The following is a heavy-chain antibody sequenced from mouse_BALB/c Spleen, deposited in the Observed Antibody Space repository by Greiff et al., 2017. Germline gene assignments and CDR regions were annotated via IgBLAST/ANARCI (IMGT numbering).Heavy chain of an antibody. CDR2: ISSGGST. J-gene: IGHJ2*01. V-gene: IGHV5-6-5*01. CDR3: AKGGSYYDYDRGYFDY. D-gene: IGHD2-4*01. Sequence: EVKLVESGGGLVKPGGSLKLSCAASGFTFSSYAMSWVRQTPEKRLEWVASISSGGSTYYPDSVKGRFTISRDNARNILYLQMSSLRSEDTAMYYCAKGGSYYDYDRGYFDYWGQGTTLTVSS. CDR1: GFTFSSYA.